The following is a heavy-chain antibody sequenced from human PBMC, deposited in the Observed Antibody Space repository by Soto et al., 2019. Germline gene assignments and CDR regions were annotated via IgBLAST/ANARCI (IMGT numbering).Heavy chain of an antibody. CDR3: AKSSLWFGELHPLYYYYGMDV. Sequence: QVQLVESGGGVVQPGRSLRLSCAASGFTFSSYGMHWVRQAPGKGLEWVAVISYDGSNKYYADSVKGRFTISRDNSKNTLYLQMNSLRAEDTAVYYCAKSSLWFGELHPLYYYYGMDVWGQGTTVTVSS. J-gene: IGHJ6*02. D-gene: IGHD3-10*01. CDR2: ISYDGSNK. CDR1: GFTFSSYG. V-gene: IGHV3-30*18.